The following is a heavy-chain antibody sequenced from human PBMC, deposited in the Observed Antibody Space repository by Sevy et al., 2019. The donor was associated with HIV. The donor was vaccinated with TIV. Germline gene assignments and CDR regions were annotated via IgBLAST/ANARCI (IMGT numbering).Heavy chain of an antibody. CDR1: GGSFSSYY. CDR3: ARENYCSSTSCYHNWFDP. D-gene: IGHD2-2*01. Sequence: SETLSLTCTVSGGSFSSYYWSWIRQPPGKGLEWIGYIYYSGSTNYNPSLKSRVTISVDTSKNQFSLKLSSVTAADTAVYYCARENYCSSTSCYHNWFDPWGQGTLVTVSS. CDR2: IYYSGST. J-gene: IGHJ5*02. V-gene: IGHV4-59*01.